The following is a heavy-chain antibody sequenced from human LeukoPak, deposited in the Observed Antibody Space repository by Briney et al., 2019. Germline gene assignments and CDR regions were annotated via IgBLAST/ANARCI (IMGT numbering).Heavy chain of an antibody. Sequence: GESLEISCKGSGYRFTIHWIGWVRQVRGKGLEWMGIIYPCVCDTRYSPFLQGQVTISRHKSISTAYLQWSSLQASYTAMYYCARQADDGHYYYYYGIDVWGQGTTVTVSS. D-gene: IGHD4-17*01. CDR1: GYRFTIHW. CDR3: ARQADDGHYYYYYGIDV. CDR2: IYPCVCDT. J-gene: IGHJ6*02. V-gene: IGHV5-51*01.